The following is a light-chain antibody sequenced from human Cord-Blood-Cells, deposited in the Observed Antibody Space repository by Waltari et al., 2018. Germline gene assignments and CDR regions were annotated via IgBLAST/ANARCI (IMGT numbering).Light chain of an antibody. J-gene: IGLJ3*02. Sequence: QSALTQPRSVSGSPGQSVTISCTGTSSDVGGYNYVSLYQQHPGKAPKLIIYDVSKRPSGVPDRFSGSKSCNTASLTISGLQAEDEADYYCCSYAGSYTWVFGGGTKLTVL. CDR2: DVS. CDR1: SSDVGGYNY. V-gene: IGLV2-11*01. CDR3: CSYAGSYTWV.